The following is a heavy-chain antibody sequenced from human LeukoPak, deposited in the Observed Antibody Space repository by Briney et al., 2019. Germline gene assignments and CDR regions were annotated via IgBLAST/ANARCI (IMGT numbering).Heavy chain of an antibody. CDR3: AKEFTIFGGPGYFDY. CDR1: GFIFSSYG. J-gene: IGHJ4*02. Sequence: TGGSLRLSCAASGFIFSSYGMHWVRQAAGKGLDWVAFVRYDGSNKYYSDSVKGRFTISRDNSKNTLYLQMNSLRAEDTAVYYCAKEFTIFGGPGYFDYWGQGALVTVSS. D-gene: IGHD3-3*01. CDR2: VRYDGSNK. V-gene: IGHV3-30*02.